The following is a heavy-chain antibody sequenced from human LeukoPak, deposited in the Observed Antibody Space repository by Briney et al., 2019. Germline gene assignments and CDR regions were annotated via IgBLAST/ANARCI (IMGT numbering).Heavy chain of an antibody. CDR1: GFSLSTSGVG. V-gene: IGHV2-5*01. J-gene: IGHJ4*02. D-gene: IGHD3-3*01. CDR2: SYWNDVK. CDR3: AHSASYYDFWSGYPHLDY. Sequence: SGPTLVKPTQTLTLTCTFSGFSLSTSGVGVGWIRQPSGKALEWLALSYWNDVKVYSPSLKSRLTITKDTSKNQVVLTMTNMDPVDTATYYCAHSASYYDFWSGYPHLDYWGQGTLVTVSS.